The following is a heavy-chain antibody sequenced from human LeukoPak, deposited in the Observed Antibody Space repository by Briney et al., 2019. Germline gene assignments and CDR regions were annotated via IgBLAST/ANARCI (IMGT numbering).Heavy chain of an antibody. V-gene: IGHV4-61*02. J-gene: IGHJ6*03. D-gene: IGHD6-13*01. CDR3: ASRRSAQQPYHYYMDI. CDR2: IYKNGDT. Sequence: PSETLSLTCTVSGDSISSGYYFWSWIRQPAGKGLEWIGRIYKNGDTNYNPSLKSRVTISLDTSRNQFSLKLTSVTAADTAVYFCASRRSAQQPYHYYMDIWGKGTTVTVSS. CDR1: GDSISSGYYF.